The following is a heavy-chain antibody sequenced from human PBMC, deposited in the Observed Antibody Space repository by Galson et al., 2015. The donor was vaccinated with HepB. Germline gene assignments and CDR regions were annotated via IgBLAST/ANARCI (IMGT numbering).Heavy chain of an antibody. D-gene: IGHD2-21*01. Sequence: SVKVSCKASGSPLSDLYIHWVRQAPGQGLEWVGWIHVNSGRTNYAEKFRGRVTITRDTSITTAYMELNSLTSDDTAMFYCAKFARPTTWGQGTVVTVSS. CDR1: GSPLSDLY. V-gene: IGHV1-2*02. J-gene: IGHJ5*02. CDR2: IHVNSGRT. CDR3: AKFARPTT.